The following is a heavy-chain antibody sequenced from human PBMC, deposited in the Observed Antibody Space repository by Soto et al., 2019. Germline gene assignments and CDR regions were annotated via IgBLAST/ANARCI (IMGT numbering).Heavy chain of an antibody. J-gene: IGHJ6*02. V-gene: IGHV3-21*01. D-gene: IGHD3-3*01. CDR1: GFTFSSYS. CDR2: ISSSSSYI. Sequence: GSLRLSCASSGFTFSSYSMTWVRQAPGEGLEWVSSISSSSSYIYYADSVKGRFTISRDNAKNSLYLQMNSLRAEDTAVYYCARDSRSLHPPLRFLEWLSYGMDVWGQGTTGTVSS. CDR3: ARDSRSLHPPLRFLEWLSYGMDV.